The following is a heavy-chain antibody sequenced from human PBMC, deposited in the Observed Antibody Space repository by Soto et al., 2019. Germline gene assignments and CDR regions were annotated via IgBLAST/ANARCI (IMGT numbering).Heavy chain of an antibody. Sequence: SETLSLTCTFSVVSVSSGSYYCSWIRQPPWKGLEWIGYMYYSGSTNYNPSLKSRVTISLDTSKNQFSLKLSSVTAADTAVYFCARTRDFWSGNDAFDIWGQGTMVNVS. CDR3: ARTRDFWSGNDAFDI. J-gene: IGHJ3*02. V-gene: IGHV4-61*01. CDR2: MYYSGST. CDR1: VVSVSSGSYY. D-gene: IGHD3-3*01.